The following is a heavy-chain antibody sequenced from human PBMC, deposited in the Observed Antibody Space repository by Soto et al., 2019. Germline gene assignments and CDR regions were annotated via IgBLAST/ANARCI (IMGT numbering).Heavy chain of an antibody. J-gene: IGHJ6*03. V-gene: IGHV1-18*01. CDR3: ARDFLRGYYTPDYYYLVV. CDR1: GYTFTSYG. Sequence: QVQLVQSGAEVKKPGASVKVSCKASGYTFTSYGISWVRQAPGQGLEWMGWISAYNGNTNYAQKLQGRVTMTTDTSTSTAYMALRCLSSDDAAVYYCARDFLRGYYTPDYYYLVVWGKGTPVTVSS. D-gene: IGHD3-3*01. CDR2: ISAYNGNT.